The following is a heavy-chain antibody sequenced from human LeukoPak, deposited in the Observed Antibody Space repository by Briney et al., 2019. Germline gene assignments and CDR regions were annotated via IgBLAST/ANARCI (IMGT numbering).Heavy chain of an antibody. CDR3: ARDSSQGLYYYGMDV. V-gene: IGHV3-21*01. CDR2: IISSSSYI. J-gene: IGHJ6*04. Sequence: PGGSLRLSCAASGFTFSSYSMSWVRQAPGKGLEWVSSIISSSSYIYYADSVKGRFTISRDNAKNSLYLQMNSLRAEDTAVYYCARDSSQGLYYYGMDVWGKGTTVTVSS. CDR1: GFTFSSYS.